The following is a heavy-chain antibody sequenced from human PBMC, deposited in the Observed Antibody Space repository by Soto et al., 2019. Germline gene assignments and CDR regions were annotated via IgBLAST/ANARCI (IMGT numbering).Heavy chain of an antibody. CDR3: AKMPASIAARPDGAFDI. J-gene: IGHJ3*02. D-gene: IGHD6-6*01. CDR1: GFTFSSYA. CDR2: ISGSGGRT. Sequence: EVQLLESGGGLVQPGGPLRLSCVAPGFTFSSYAMSWVRQAPGKGLEWVSTISGSGGRTYYADSVKGRFTISRDNSKNTQYLQMNSLRAEDTAVYYCAKMPASIAARPDGAFDIWGQLTMVTVSS. V-gene: IGHV3-23*01.